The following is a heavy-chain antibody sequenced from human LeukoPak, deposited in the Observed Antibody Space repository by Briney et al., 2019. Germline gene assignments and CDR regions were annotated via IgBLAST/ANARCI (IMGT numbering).Heavy chain of an antibody. CDR1: GYTFTSYG. CDR2: ISAYNGNT. Sequence: ASVKVSCKASGYTFTSYGIIWVRQAPGQGLEWMGWISAYNGNTNYAQKLQGRVTMTTDASTSTAYMELRSLRSDDTAVYYCARDMAVGDTAMGPWGQGTLVTVSS. CDR3: ARDMAVGDTAMGP. D-gene: IGHD5-18*01. V-gene: IGHV1-18*01. J-gene: IGHJ5*02.